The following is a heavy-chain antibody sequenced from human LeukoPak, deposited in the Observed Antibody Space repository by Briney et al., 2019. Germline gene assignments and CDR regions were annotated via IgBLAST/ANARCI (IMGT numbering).Heavy chain of an antibody. CDR3: AKLGNYDILTGYYVRGTYFDY. J-gene: IGHJ4*02. V-gene: IGHV3-23*01. CDR2: ISGSGGST. D-gene: IGHD3-9*01. Sequence: GGSLRLSCAASGFTFSSYAMSWVRRAPGKGLEWVSAISGSGGSTYYADSVKGRFTISRDNSKNTLYLQMNSLRAEDTAVYYCAKLGNYDILTGYYVRGTYFDYWGQGTLVTVSS. CDR1: GFTFSSYA.